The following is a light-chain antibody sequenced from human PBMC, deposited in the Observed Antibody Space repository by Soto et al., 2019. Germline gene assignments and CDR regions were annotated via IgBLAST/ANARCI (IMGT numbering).Light chain of an antibody. CDR3: SSYASTITYV. CDR1: SSDIGGYNY. V-gene: IGLV2-14*01. Sequence: QSALTQPASVSGSPGQSITISCTGTSSDIGGYNYVSWYQQHPDKVPKLMIYEVSNRPSGVSFRFSGSKSGNTASLTISGLQAEDEADYYCSSYASTITYVFGTGTKLTVL. CDR2: EVS. J-gene: IGLJ1*01.